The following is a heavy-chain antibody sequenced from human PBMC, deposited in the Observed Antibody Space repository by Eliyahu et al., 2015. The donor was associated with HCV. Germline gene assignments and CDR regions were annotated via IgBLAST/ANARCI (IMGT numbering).Heavy chain of an antibody. Sequence: QVTLRESGPALVKPTQTLTLTCTFSGFSLSTSGMCVSWIRQPPGKALEWLALIDWDDDKYYSTSLKTRLTISKDTSKNQVVLTMTNMDPVDTATYYCARIVYYDSSGYYYLDAFDIWGQGTMVTVSS. V-gene: IGHV2-70*01. CDR1: GFSLSTSGMC. J-gene: IGHJ3*02. CDR3: ARIVYYDSSGYYYLDAFDI. D-gene: IGHD3-22*01. CDR2: IDWDDDK.